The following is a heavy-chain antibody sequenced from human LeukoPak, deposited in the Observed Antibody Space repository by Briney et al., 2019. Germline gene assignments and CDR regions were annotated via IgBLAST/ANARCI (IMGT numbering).Heavy chain of an antibody. D-gene: IGHD1-26*01. CDR3: ARDREGSRDAFDI. Sequence: GGSLRLSCAASGFTFSSYWMSWVRQAPGKGLEMVANIREDGHEKFYGDSVKGRFTVSRDNAKNSLYLQMNSLTVEDTAVYYCARDREGSRDAFDIWGQGTMVTVSS. CDR1: GFTFSSYW. J-gene: IGHJ3*02. V-gene: IGHV3-7*01. CDR2: IREDGHEK.